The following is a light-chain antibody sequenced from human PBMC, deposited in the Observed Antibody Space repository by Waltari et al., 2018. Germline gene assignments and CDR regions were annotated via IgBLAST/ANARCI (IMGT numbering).Light chain of an antibody. CDR2: SNI. CDR3: AAWDDSLNGYV. Sequence: QSVLTQPPSASGTPGQRVPISCSGISPNLGRHTVNLYQQLPGPAPKPLIDSNIRRPSGVPDRFSGSKSGTSASLAIGGLQSEDEADYYCAAWDDSLNGYVFGTGTKVTVL. CDR1: SPNLGRHT. V-gene: IGLV1-44*01. J-gene: IGLJ1*01.